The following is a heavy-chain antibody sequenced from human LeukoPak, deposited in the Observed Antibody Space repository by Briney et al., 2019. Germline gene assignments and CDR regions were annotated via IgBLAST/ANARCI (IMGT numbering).Heavy chain of an antibody. Sequence: ASVKVSCKASGGTFSNYAISWVRQAPGQGLEWMGGIIPIFGTANYAQRFQGRVTITADKSTSTAYMELSSLRSEDTAVDYCARGRYYYDSTGYYPRRAYYYYYYYMDVWGKGTTVTVSS. J-gene: IGHJ6*03. CDR3: ARGRYYYDSTGYYPRRAYYYYYYYMDV. V-gene: IGHV1-69*06. CDR1: GGTFSNYA. CDR2: IIPIFGTA. D-gene: IGHD3-22*01.